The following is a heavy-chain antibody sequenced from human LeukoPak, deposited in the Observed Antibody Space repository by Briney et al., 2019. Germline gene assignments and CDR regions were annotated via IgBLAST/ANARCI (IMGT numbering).Heavy chain of an antibody. Sequence: GGSLRLSCAASGFTFSNYGMHWVRQAPGKGLEWVAVIWYDGNYKYYADSVQGRFTISRDNSKNTLYLQMNSLRAEDTAVYYCAREYYHDSSGSYSYYFDYWGQGTLVTVSS. J-gene: IGHJ4*02. CDR1: GFTFSNYG. D-gene: IGHD3-22*01. CDR2: IWYDGNYK. V-gene: IGHV3-33*01. CDR3: AREYYHDSSGSYSYYFDY.